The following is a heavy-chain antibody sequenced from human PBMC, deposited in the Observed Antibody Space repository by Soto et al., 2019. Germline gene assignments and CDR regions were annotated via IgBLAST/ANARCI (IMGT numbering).Heavy chain of an antibody. V-gene: IGHV1-18*01. J-gene: IGHJ4*02. Sequence: GASVKVSCKASGYTFTSYGISWVRQAPGQGLEWMGWISAYNGNTNYAQKLQGRVTMTTDTSTSTAYMELRSLRSDDTAVYYCARDNSTHLGYCSGGSCYTFDDWAQRTLVTVSS. CDR3: ARDNSTHLGYCSGGSCYTFDD. CDR1: GYTFTSYG. CDR2: ISAYNGNT. D-gene: IGHD2-15*01.